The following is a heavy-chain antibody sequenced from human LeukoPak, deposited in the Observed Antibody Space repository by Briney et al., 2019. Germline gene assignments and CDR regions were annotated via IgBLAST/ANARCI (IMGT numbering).Heavy chain of an antibody. D-gene: IGHD7-27*01. Sequence: PGGSLRLSCAASGFTFSSYEMSWVRQAPGKGLEWVSYTSGSGINIYSADSVKGRFTISRDNAKNSLYLQMSSLRVDDTAVYYCARGPGAGLGMTRYFDYWGQGTLVTVSS. J-gene: IGHJ4*02. CDR2: TSGSGINI. V-gene: IGHV3-48*03. CDR1: GFTFSSYE. CDR3: ARGPGAGLGMTRYFDY.